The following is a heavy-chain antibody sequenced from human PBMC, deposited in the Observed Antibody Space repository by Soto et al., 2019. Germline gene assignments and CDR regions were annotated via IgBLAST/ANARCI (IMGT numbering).Heavy chain of an antibody. CDR1: GFSLSSTRVA. V-gene: IGHV2-5*02. CDR2: IYWDDDK. J-gene: IGHJ4*02. Sequence: QITLKESGPTLVKPTQTLTLTCTFSGFSLSSTRVAVGWIRQPPGKALEWLALIYWDDDKRYSPFLKSRLTITKDTSKNPKVLTKTNMDPVDTATYYCSHSVVAGLGYDFDYWGQGTLVTVSS. CDR3: SHSVVAGLGYDFDY. D-gene: IGHD6-19*01.